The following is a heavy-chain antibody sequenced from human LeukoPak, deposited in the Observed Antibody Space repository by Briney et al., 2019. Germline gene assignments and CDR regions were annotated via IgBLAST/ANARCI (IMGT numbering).Heavy chain of an antibody. V-gene: IGHV3-23*01. CDR3: AKDSRYSSSWYDY. CDR1: GLTFSSYA. J-gene: IGHJ4*02. CDR2: ISGSGGST. Sequence: PGGSLRLSCAASGLTFSSYAMSWVRQAPGKGLEWVSAISGSGGSTYYADSVKGRFTISRDNSKNTLYLQMNSLRAEDTAVYYCAKDSRYSSSWYDYWGQGTLVTVSS. D-gene: IGHD6-13*01.